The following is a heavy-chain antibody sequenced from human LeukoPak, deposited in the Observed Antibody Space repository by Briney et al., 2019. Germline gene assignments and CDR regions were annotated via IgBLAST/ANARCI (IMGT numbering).Heavy chain of an antibody. CDR1: GFTFSSYW. V-gene: IGHV3-7*01. Sequence: GGSLRLSCAASGFTFSSYWMSWVRQAPGKGLEWVANIKQDGSEKYYVDSVKGRFTISRDNAQNSLYLQLNSLRAEDTAVYYCARESTGWYPDYWGQGTLVTVSS. CDR3: ARESTGWYPDY. CDR2: IKQDGSEK. D-gene: IGHD6-19*01. J-gene: IGHJ4*02.